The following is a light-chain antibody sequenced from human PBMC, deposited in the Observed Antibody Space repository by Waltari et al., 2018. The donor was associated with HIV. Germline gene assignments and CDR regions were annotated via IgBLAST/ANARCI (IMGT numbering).Light chain of an antibody. Sequence: DFVMTQSPDSLAVSLGERATIKRKSSQSVLYSSNNKNYLAWYQQKPGQPPKLLIYWASTRESGVPDRFSGSGSGTDFTLTINSLQAEDVAVYYCQQYYDNPYTFGQGTKLEI. CDR1: QSVLYSSNNKNY. J-gene: IGKJ2*01. CDR2: WAS. CDR3: QQYYDNPYT. V-gene: IGKV4-1*01.